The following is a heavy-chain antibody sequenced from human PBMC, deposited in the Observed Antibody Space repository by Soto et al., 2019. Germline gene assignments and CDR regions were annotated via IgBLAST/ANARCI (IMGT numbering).Heavy chain of an antibody. D-gene: IGHD3-22*01. CDR1: GFTFSSYA. Sequence: GGSLRLSCAASGFTFSSYAMHWVRQAPGKGLEWVAVISYDGSNKYYADSVKGRFTISRDNSKNTLYLQMNSLRAEDTAVYHCALAYYDSSATYYYYYGMDVWGQGTTVTVSS. J-gene: IGHJ6*02. V-gene: IGHV3-30-3*01. CDR3: ALAYYDSSATYYYYYGMDV. CDR2: ISYDGSNK.